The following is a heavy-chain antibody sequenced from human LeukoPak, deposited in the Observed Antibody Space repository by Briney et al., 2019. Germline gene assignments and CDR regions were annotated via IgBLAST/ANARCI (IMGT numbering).Heavy chain of an antibody. D-gene: IGHD6-13*01. J-gene: IGHJ3*02. CDR3: ARASEDSSSWYIHAFDI. V-gene: IGHV4-30-4*01. Sequence: SQTLSLTCTVSGGSISSGDYYWSWIRQPPGEGLEWIGYIYYSGSTYYNPSLKSRVTISVDTSKNQFSLKLSSVTAADTAVYYCARASEDSSSWYIHAFDIWGQGTMVTVSS. CDR2: IYYSGST. CDR1: GGSISSGDYY.